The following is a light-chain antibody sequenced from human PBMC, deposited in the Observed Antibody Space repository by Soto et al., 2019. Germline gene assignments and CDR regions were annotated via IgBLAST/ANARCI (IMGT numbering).Light chain of an antibody. CDR2: GAS. CDR1: QSVGSNY. J-gene: IGKJ2*01. V-gene: IGKV3-20*01. Sequence: EIVLTQSPGTLSLSPGERATLSCRASQSVGSNYLVWYQQKPGQALRLLIYGASSRATVIPDRFSGSGSGTDFALTISRLEPEDFAVYYCQQYSGSSSTFGQGTKLEIK. CDR3: QQYSGSSST.